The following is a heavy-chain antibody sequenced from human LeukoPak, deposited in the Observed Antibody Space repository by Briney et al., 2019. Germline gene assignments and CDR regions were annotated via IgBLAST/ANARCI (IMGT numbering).Heavy chain of an antibody. V-gene: IGHV3-66*01. CDR1: GFTVSSNY. D-gene: IGHD2-21*01. Sequence: PGGSLRLSCAASGFTVSSNYMSWVRQAPGKGLEWVSVIYSGGSTYYADSVKGRFTISRDNSKNTLYLQMNSLRAEDTAVYYCARDLLDHYSFDYWGQGTLVTVSS. J-gene: IGHJ4*02. CDR3: ARDLLDHYSFDY. CDR2: IYSGGST.